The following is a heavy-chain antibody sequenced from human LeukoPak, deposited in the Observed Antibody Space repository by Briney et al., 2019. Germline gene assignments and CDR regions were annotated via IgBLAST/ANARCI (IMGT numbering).Heavy chain of an antibody. CDR1: GFTFDDYA. Sequence: GGSLRLSCAASGFTFDDYAMSWVRQAPGKGLEWVSGINWNGGSTIYADSVKGRFTISRDNAKNSLYLQMNSLRAEDTAVYYCAREWSSSGSPDYYFDYWGQGTLVTVSS. J-gene: IGHJ4*02. D-gene: IGHD3-22*01. CDR3: AREWSSSGSPDYYFDY. V-gene: IGHV3-20*04. CDR2: INWNGGST.